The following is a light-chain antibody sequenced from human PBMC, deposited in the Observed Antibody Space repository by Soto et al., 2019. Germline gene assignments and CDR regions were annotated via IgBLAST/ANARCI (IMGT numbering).Light chain of an antibody. J-gene: IGKJ3*01. Sequence: AIRMTQSPSSFSASTGDRVTITCRASQDISSYLAWYQQKPGKAPKLLIYAASTLQSEVPSRFSGSGSGTAFTLTISCLQSEDFATYFCQQYYSYPFTFGPGTKVDIK. CDR1: QDISSY. V-gene: IGKV1-8*01. CDR3: QQYYSYPFT. CDR2: AAS.